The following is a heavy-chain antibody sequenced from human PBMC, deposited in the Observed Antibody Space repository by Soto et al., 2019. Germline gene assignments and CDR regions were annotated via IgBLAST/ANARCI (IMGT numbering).Heavy chain of an antibody. CDR1: GFTFSSYG. Sequence: GGSLRLSCAASGFTFSSYGMHWVRQAPGKGLEWVAVISYDGSNKYYADSVKGRFTISRDNSKNTLYLQMNSLRAEDTAVYYCAKDRSGGSYYYYYGMDVWGQGTTVTVSS. CDR2: ISYDGSNK. J-gene: IGHJ6*02. V-gene: IGHV3-30*18. CDR3: AKDRSGGSYYYYYGMDV. D-gene: IGHD2-15*01.